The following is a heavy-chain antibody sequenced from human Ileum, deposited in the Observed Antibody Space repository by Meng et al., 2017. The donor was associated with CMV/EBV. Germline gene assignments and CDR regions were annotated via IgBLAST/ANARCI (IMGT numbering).Heavy chain of an antibody. CDR3: ARRFEEGLSGKRPWFDP. Sequence: YTFTDCFIHWVRPAPGQGLEWMGWINPKNGATNYAQQFQGRVAMTRDTSINTAYMELSGLTSDDTAIYYCARRFEEGLSGKRPWFDPWGQGALVTVSS. CDR2: INPKNGAT. CDR1: YTFTDCF. V-gene: IGHV1-2*02. J-gene: IGHJ5*02. D-gene: IGHD1-20*01.